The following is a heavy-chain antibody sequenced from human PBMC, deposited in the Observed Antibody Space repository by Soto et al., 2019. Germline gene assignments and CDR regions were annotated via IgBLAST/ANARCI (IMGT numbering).Heavy chain of an antibody. V-gene: IGHV4-59*04. J-gene: IGHJ4*02. CDR1: GVSISSYY. D-gene: IGHD3-22*01. CDR2: IYYNGTT. CDR3: MLGSGWKDLAY. Sequence: SETLSLTCTVSGVSISSYYLSWIRQPPGKGLEWIGYIYYNGTTNYNPSLKSRVTISVDTSKNQFSLKLSSVTAANTAVYYCMLGSGWKDLAYWGQGTLVTVSS.